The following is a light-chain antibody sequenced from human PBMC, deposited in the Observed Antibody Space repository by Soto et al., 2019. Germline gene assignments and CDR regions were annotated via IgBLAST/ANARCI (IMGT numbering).Light chain of an antibody. V-gene: IGKV1-9*01. CDR1: QDISTY. CDR3: RQLRTYPYT. J-gene: IGKJ2*01. CDR2: PAS. Sequence: DIHLTQSPSFLSASVGDRVTVTCRASQDISTYLAWFQQKPGKAPQLLVYPASTLQGGVPSRFSGRGSGTEFSLTISSLQPEDFATYYCRQLRTYPYTFGQGTKLDIK.